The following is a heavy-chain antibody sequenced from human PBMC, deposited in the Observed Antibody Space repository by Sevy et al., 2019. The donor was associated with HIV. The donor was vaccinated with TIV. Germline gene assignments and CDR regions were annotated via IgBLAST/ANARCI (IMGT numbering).Heavy chain of an antibody. D-gene: IGHD2-15*01. J-gene: IGHJ6*04. CDR2: IKEDGSDR. CDR3: ARGYPVHRDV. V-gene: IGHV3-7*03. CDR1: GFIFSDSW. Sequence: GGSLRLSCAASGFIFSDSWMFWVRQAPGKGLEWVANIKEDGSDRYYADFVRGRFTISRDNARNLLHLQMDSLRAADTAVYYCARGYPVHRDVWGKGTTVTVSS.